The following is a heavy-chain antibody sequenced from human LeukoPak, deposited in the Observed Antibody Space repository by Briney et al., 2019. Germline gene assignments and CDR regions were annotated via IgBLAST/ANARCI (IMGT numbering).Heavy chain of an antibody. Sequence: PGGSLRLSCAASGFTFSSYAMSWVAQAPGKGLELVSAISGSGGSTYYADSVKGRFTISRDNSKNTLYLQMNSLRAEDTAVYYCAKGSYSSGWYESDYWGQGTLVTVSS. CDR1: GFTFSSYA. V-gene: IGHV3-23*01. J-gene: IGHJ4*02. D-gene: IGHD6-19*01. CDR3: AKGSYSSGWYESDY. CDR2: ISGSGGST.